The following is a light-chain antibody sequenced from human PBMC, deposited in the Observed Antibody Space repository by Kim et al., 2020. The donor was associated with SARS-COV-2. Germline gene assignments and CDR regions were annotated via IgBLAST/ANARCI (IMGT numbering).Light chain of an antibody. CDR3: QQYNSPWT. CDR2: QAS. J-gene: IGKJ1*01. CDR1: QSIGSW. V-gene: IGKV1-5*03. Sequence: SASVGDRVNITCRASQSIGSWLAWYKQKPGKAPKLLIYQASSLDSGVPSRFSGSESGTEFTLTISSLQPDDFATYYCQQYNSPWTFGQGTKVDIK.